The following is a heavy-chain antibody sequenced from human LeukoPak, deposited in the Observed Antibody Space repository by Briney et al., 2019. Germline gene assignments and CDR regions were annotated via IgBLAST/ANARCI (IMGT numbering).Heavy chain of an antibody. CDR3: ARGPITTRSHFDY. CDR2: IIPIFATA. CDR1: GGTFSSYA. J-gene: IGHJ4*02. Sequence: SVKVSCKASGGTFSSYAISWVRQAPGQGLEWIGGIIPIFATANYAQKFQGRVTITADESTSTAYMELSSLRSEDTAVYYCARGPITTRSHFDYWGQGTLVTVSS. D-gene: IGHD3-22*01. V-gene: IGHV1-69*13.